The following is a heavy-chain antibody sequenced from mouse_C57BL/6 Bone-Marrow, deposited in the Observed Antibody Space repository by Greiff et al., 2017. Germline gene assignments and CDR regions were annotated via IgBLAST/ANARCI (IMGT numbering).Heavy chain of an antibody. D-gene: IGHD1-1*01. CDR3: ARHDYYGSPFAY. J-gene: IGHJ3*01. CDR1: GFTFSSSG. Sequence: EVQLQESGGDLVKPGGSLKLSCAASGFTFSSSGLSWVRQTPDKRLEWVATISSGGSYTYSPDSVKGRFTISRDNAKNTLYLQMSSLKSEDTAMYYCARHDYYGSPFAYGGQGTLVTVSA. CDR2: ISSGGSYT. V-gene: IGHV5-6*01.